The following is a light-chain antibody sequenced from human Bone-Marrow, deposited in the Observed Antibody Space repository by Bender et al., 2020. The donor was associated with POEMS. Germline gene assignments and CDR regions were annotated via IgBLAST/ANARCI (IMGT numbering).Light chain of an antibody. CDR1: NSDIGSHNL. V-gene: IGLV2-14*02. CDR2: EAS. Sequence: QSALTQPASVSGSPGQSISISCTGSNSDIGSHNLVSWYQQHPGKAPKLIIYEASKRPSGVSNRFSGSKSGNTASLTISGLQAEDEAEYFCASYTSIHTLDVVFGGGTKVTVL. J-gene: IGLJ2*01. CDR3: ASYTSIHTLDVV.